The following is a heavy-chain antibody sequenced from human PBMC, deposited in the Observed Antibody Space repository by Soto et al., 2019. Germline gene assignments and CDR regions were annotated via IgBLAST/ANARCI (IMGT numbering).Heavy chain of an antibody. J-gene: IGHJ5*01. CDR1: GGSFGAYY. CDR2: IDRNGNT. D-gene: IGHD3-22*01. CDR3: AREKTFFDNFSGYYFFDS. Sequence: SVTLSLTCGVDGGSFGAYYWTWIRTPPGKGLEWIGEIDRNGNTNYNPSLQSRVTIQLDTSNNQFSLRLNSVTAADTAVYYCAREKTFFDNFSGYYFFDSWCHGILVTV. V-gene: IGHV4-34*01.